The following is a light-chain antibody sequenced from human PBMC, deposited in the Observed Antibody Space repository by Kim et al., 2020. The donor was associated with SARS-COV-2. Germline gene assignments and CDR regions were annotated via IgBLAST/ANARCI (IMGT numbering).Light chain of an antibody. Sequence: ASVGARVTITCRASQGITDNLAWYQQKPGKAPKRLIYGTSRLQSGVPSRFSGRGFGTEFTLTITSLQPEDFATYYCLQHRTYPCTFGQGTKVDIK. CDR1: QGITDN. J-gene: IGKJ2*02. CDR3: LQHRTYPCT. CDR2: GTS. V-gene: IGKV1-17*01.